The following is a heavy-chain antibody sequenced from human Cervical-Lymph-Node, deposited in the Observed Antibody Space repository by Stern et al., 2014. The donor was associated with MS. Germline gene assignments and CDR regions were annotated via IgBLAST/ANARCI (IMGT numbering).Heavy chain of an antibody. CDR1: GYTFTSDY. CDR2: INPSGGRT. CDR3: ARQNYYNGMDV. J-gene: IGHJ6*02. Sequence: QMQLVQSGAEVKKPGASVKVSCKASGYTFTSDYMHWVRRAPRQGLEWMGVINPSGGRTSYAQKFQGRVTMTRDTSTTTVHMELSSLRSEDTAVYYCARQNYYNGMDVWGQGTTVTVSS. V-gene: IGHV1-46*01.